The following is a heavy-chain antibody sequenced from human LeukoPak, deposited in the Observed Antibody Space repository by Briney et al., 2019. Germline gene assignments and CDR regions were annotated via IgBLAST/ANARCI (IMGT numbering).Heavy chain of an antibody. CDR1: GYAFTSYG. J-gene: IGHJ4*02. CDR3: AEVAPRYSSGWYEFDY. D-gene: IGHD6-19*01. Sequence: ASVKVSCKASGYAFTSYGISWVRQAPGQGLEWMGWISAYNGNTNYAQKLQGRVTMTTDTSTSTAYMELRSLRSDDTAVYYCAEVAPRYSSGWYEFDYWGQGTLVTVSS. CDR2: ISAYNGNT. V-gene: IGHV1-18*01.